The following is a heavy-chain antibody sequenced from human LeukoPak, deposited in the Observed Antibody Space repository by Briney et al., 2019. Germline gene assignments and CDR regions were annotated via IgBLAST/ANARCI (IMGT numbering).Heavy chain of an antibody. D-gene: IGHD6-19*01. V-gene: IGHV3-30*02. CDR3: AKDRGYTSGWYGGAVDD. CDR1: GFNFGNFG. J-gene: IGHJ4*02. Sequence: GRSLRLSCKASGFNFGNFGMHWVRQAPGQGLEWVAFIRYDGSNKYYADSVKGRSTISRDNSKNTLYLQMDSLRGEDTAVYYCAKDRGYTSGWYGGAVDDWGQGTLVAVSS. CDR2: IRYDGSNK.